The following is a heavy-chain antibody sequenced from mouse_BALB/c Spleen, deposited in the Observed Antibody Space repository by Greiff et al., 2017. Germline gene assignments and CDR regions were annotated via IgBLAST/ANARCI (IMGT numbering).Heavy chain of an antibody. CDR3: ARWGYYGSLDY. CDR1: GYTFTSYW. CDR2: INPSNGRT. D-gene: IGHD1-1*01. J-gene: IGHJ2*01. V-gene: IGHV1S81*02. Sequence: QVQLKQPGAELVKPGASVKLSCKASGYTFTSYWLHWVKQRPGQGLEWIGEINPSNGRTNYNEKFKSKATLTVDKSSSTAYMQLSSLTSEDSAVYYGARWGYYGSLDYWGQGTTLTVSS.